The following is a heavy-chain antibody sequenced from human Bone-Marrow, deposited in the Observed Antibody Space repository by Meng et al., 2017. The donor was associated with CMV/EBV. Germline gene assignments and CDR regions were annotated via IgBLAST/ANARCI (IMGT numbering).Heavy chain of an antibody. D-gene: IGHD2-2*02. CDR1: GGSISSSNW. CDR2: IYHSGST. Sequence: VSLRRSRAVPGGSISSSNWWSWVRQPPGKGLEWIGEIYHSGSTNYNPSLKSRVTISVDKSKNQFSLKLSSVTAADTAVYYCARGRIVVVPAAIANWFDPWGQGTLVTVSS. V-gene: IGHV4-4*02. J-gene: IGHJ5*02. CDR3: ARGRIVVVPAAIANWFDP.